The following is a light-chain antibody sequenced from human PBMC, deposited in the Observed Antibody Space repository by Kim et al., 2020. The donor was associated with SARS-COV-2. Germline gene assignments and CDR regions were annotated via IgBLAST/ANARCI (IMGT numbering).Light chain of an antibody. CDR1: QSVSSGY. J-gene: IGKJ1*01. CDR2: GAS. V-gene: IGKV3-20*01. CDR3: QQYHTTPRT. Sequence: LSPGERATLSCRASQSVSSGYLAWYQQKPGQAPRLLIYGASSRATGIPDRFSGSGSGTDFTLTISRLEPEDFAVYYCQQYHTTPRTFGQGTKVEI.